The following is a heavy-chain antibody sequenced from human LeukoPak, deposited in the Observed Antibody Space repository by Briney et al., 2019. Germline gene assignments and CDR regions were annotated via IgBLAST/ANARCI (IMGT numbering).Heavy chain of an antibody. Sequence: PSETLSLTCTVSGGSISSYYWSWIRQPPGRGLEWIGYIYYSGSTNYNPSLKSRVTISVDTSKKQFSLKLSSVTAADTAVYYCARGGLRGWFDHWGQGTLVTVSS. CDR3: ARGGLRGWFDH. CDR2: IYYSGST. J-gene: IGHJ5*02. V-gene: IGHV4-59*01. CDR1: GGSISSYY. D-gene: IGHD2-15*01.